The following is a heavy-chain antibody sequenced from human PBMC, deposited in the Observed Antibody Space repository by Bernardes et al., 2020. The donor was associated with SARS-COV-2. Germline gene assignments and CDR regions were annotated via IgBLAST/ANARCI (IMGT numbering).Heavy chain of an antibody. V-gene: IGHV4-59*01. J-gene: IGHJ6*02. CDR2: IYYSGST. D-gene: IGHD3-22*01. CDR3: ARDSVPYYYDSSGYYYYYYGMDV. CDR1: GGSISSYY. Sequence: TLSLTCTVSGGSISSYYWSWIRQPPGKGLEWIGYIYYSGSTNYNPSLKSRVTISVDTSKNQFSLKLSSVTAADTAVYYCARDSVPYYYDSSGYYYYYYGMDVWGQGTTVTVSS.